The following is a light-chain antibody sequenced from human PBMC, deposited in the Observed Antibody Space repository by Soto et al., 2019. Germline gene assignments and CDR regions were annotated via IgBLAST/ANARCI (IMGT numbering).Light chain of an antibody. CDR2: KAS. V-gene: IGKV1-5*03. J-gene: IGKJ1*01. Sequence: DIQMTQSPSTLSASVGDRVTITCRASQSISTWLAWYQQKPGKAPKLLIYKASDLESGVPSRFSGSGSGTEFTLTISSLQPDDFATYYCQQYNSYSETFGQGTKVDNK. CDR1: QSISTW. CDR3: QQYNSYSET.